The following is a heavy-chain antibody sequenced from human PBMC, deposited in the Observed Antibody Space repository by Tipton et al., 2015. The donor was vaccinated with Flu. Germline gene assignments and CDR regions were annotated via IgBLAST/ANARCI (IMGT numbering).Heavy chain of an antibody. CDR3: ARVWGYSYYFDY. CDR2: ISSRSSYI. V-gene: IGHV3-21*01. J-gene: IGHJ4*02. D-gene: IGHD3-16*01. CDR1: GFTFSSYS. Sequence: SLRLSCAASGFTFSSYSMNWVRQAPGKGLEWVSSISSRSSYIYYADSVKGRFTISRDNAKNSLYLQMNSLRAEDTAVYYCARVWGYSYYFDYWGQGTLVTVSS.